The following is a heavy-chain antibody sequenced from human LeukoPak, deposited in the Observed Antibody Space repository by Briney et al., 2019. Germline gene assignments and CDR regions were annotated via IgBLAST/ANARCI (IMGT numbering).Heavy chain of an antibody. CDR2: ISGSGSTT. CDR3: ARDPGYSGYDSHFDN. CDR1: GFTFSSYA. V-gene: IGHV3-23*01. J-gene: IGHJ4*02. Sequence: GGSLRLSCAASGFTFSSYAVNWVRQAPGKGLEWVSAISGSGSTTYYADSVKGRFTISRDNPKNTLYLQMNSLRAEDTAIYYCARDPGYSGYDSHFDNWGQGTLVTVSS. D-gene: IGHD5-12*01.